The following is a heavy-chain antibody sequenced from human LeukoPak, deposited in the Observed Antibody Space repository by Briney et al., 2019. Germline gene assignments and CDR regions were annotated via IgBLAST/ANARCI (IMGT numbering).Heavy chain of an antibody. V-gene: IGHV3-23*01. Sequence: GGSLRLSCAASGFTFSSYAMSWVRQAPGKGLEWVSTVSGSGVGTYYADSVKGRFTIARDNSKSTLYLQMDSLRAEDTAVYYCAKDGEDYCTSTSCQSQYYFDYWGQGTLVTVSS. J-gene: IGHJ4*02. CDR1: GFTFSSYA. CDR2: VSGSGVGT. D-gene: IGHD2-2*01. CDR3: AKDGEDYCTSTSCQSQYYFDY.